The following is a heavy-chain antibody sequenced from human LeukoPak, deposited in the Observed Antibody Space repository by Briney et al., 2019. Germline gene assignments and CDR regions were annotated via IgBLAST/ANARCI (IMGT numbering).Heavy chain of an antibody. J-gene: IGHJ4*02. D-gene: IGHD4-17*01. CDR1: GGSISSGDYY. CDR3: ARGRDYVGRYFDY. V-gene: IGHV4-30-4*01. CDR2: IYYSGST. Sequence: SQTLSLTCTVSGGSISSGDYYWSWIRQPPGKGLEWIGYIYYSGSTYYNPSLKSRVTISVDTSKNQFFLKLSSVTAADTAVYYCARGRDYVGRYFDYWGQGTLVTVSS.